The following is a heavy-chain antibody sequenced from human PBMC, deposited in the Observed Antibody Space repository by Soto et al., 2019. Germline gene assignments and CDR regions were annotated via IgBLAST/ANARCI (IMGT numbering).Heavy chain of an antibody. CDR3: ARDRVRYYDFWSGPREDYYMDV. CDR2: ISSSSSTI. CDR1: GFTFSSYS. J-gene: IGHJ6*03. V-gene: IGHV3-48*01. D-gene: IGHD3-3*01. Sequence: GGSLRLSCAASGFTFSSYSMNWVRQAPGKGLEWVSYISSSSSTIYYPDSVKGRFTISRDNAKNSLYLQMNSLRAEDTAVYYCARDRVRYYDFWSGPREDYYMDVWGKGTTVTVSS.